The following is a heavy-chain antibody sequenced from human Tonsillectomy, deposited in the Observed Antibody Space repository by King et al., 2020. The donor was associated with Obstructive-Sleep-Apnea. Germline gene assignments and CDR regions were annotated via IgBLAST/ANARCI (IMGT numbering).Heavy chain of an antibody. CDR1: GGSISRSTYY. CDR3: ARFWGSGWNENYFDY. V-gene: IGHV4-39*07. J-gene: IGHJ4*02. CDR2: IYYSGIT. Sequence: QLQESGPGLVKPSETLSPTCTVSGGSISRSTYYWGWIRQPPGKGLEWIGSIYYSGITYYNPSLESRVAISVDTSKNQFSLILNSVTAADTAVYYCARFWGSGWNENYFDYWGQGTLVTVSS. D-gene: IGHD6-19*01.